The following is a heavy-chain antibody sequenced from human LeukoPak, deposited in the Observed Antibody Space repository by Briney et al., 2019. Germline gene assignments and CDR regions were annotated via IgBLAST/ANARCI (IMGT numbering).Heavy chain of an antibody. CDR1: GFTVSSNY. V-gene: IGHV3-66*01. Sequence: PGGSPRLSCAASGFTVSSNYMSWVRQAPGKGLEWVSVIYSGGSTYYADSVKGRFTISRDNSKNTVDLQMNSLRAEDTAVYYCCRGYSNAFDIWGQGTMVTVSS. CDR3: CRGYSNAFDI. CDR2: IYSGGST. J-gene: IGHJ3*02. D-gene: IGHD3-22*01.